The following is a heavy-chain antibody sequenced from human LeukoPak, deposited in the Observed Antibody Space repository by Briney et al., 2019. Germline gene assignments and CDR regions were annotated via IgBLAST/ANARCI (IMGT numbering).Heavy chain of an antibody. D-gene: IGHD2-2*01. J-gene: IGHJ4*02. Sequence: EASVKVSCKASGYTFTSYGISWVRQAPGQGLEWMGWISAYNGNTNYAQKLQGRVTMTTDTSTSTAYMELRSLRSDDTAVYYCARSPNIVVVPAAMNYWGQGTLVTVSS. CDR1: GYTFTSYG. V-gene: IGHV1-18*01. CDR2: ISAYNGNT. CDR3: ARSPNIVVVPAAMNY.